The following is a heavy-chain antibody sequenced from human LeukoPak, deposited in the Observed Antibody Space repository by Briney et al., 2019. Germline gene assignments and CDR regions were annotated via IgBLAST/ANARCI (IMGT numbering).Heavy chain of an antibody. Sequence: SETLSLTCTVSGGSISSYYWSWIRQPAGKGLEWIGRIYTSGSTNYNPSLKSRVTMSVDTSKNQFSLKLSSVTAADTAVYYCARAPIAARPVDAFDIWGQGTMVTVSP. J-gene: IGHJ3*02. D-gene: IGHD6-6*01. CDR1: GGSISSYY. CDR3: ARAPIAARPVDAFDI. V-gene: IGHV4-4*07. CDR2: IYTSGST.